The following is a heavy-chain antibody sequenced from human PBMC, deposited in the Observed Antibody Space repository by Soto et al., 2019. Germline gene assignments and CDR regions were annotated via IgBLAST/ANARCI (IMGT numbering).Heavy chain of an antibody. Sequence: QVQLVQSGAEVKKPGSSVKVSCKASGGTFSSYAISWVRQAPGQGLEWMGGIIPIFGTANYAQKFQGRVTITADESTSTAYMELSSLRSEDTAVYYCASDGKRVVVVAAYYYYGMDVWGQGTTVTVSS. CDR2: IIPIFGTA. V-gene: IGHV1-69*01. CDR3: ASDGKRVVVVAAYYYYGMDV. D-gene: IGHD2-15*01. CDR1: GGTFSSYA. J-gene: IGHJ6*02.